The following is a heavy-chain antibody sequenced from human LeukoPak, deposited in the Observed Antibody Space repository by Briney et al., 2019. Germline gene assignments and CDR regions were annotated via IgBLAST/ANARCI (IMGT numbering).Heavy chain of an antibody. D-gene: IGHD1-26*01. CDR1: GFTFTSYW. V-gene: IGHV3-7*01. CDR3: VYGGSYYVA. CDR2: IKEDGSEK. Sequence: PGGSLRLSCAASGFTFTSYWMTWVRQAPGKGLELVANIKEDGSEKYYVDSVKGRFTISRDNANKSLYLQMNSLRAEDTAVYYCVYGGSYYVAWGQGTLVTVSS. J-gene: IGHJ5*02.